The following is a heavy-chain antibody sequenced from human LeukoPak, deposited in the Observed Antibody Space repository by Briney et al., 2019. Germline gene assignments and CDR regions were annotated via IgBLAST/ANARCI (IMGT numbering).Heavy chain of an antibody. Sequence: SETLSLTCTVSGGSISSYYWSWIRQPAGKGLEWIGRIYTSGSTNYNPSLKSRVTMSVDTSMNQFSLKLSSVTAADTAVYYCARDNYYDSSGYYLAWFDPWGQGTLVTVSS. CDR3: ARDNYYDSSGYYLAWFDP. V-gene: IGHV4-4*07. J-gene: IGHJ5*02. CDR2: IYTSGST. CDR1: GGSISSYY. D-gene: IGHD3-22*01.